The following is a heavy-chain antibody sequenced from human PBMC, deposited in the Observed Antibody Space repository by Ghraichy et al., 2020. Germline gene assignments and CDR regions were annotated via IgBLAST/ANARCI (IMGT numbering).Heavy chain of an antibody. CDR2: INHSGST. J-gene: IGHJ4*02. D-gene: IGHD4-11*01. V-gene: IGHV4-34*01. Sequence: SETLSLTCAVYGGSFSGYYWSWIRQPPGKGLEWIGEINHSGSTNYNPSLKSRVTISVDTSKNQFSLKLSSVTAADTAVYYCRQSPGVTTDQYLRDYWGQGTLVTVSS. CDR3: RQSPGVTTDQYLRDY. CDR1: GGSFSGYY.